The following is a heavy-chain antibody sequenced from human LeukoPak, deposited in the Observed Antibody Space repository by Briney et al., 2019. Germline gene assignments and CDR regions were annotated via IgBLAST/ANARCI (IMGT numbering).Heavy chain of an antibody. D-gene: IGHD1-1*01. V-gene: IGHV1-69*05. CDR2: IIPIFGTA. J-gene: IGHJ3*02. CDR1: GGTFSSYA. Sequence: ASVKVSCKASGGTFSSYAISWVRQAPGQGLEWMGGIIPIFGTANYAQKFQGRVTITTDESTSTAYMELSSLRSEDTAVYYCARVQETNWNEAFDIWGQGTMVTVSS. CDR3: ARVQETNWNEAFDI.